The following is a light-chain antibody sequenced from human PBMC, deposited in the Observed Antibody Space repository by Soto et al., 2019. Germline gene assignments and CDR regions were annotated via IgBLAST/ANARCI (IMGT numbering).Light chain of an antibody. CDR2: GAS. Sequence: DIELTQSPSSLSASVGDRFTITCRASQSISTYLNWYQQKGGKAPKLLIHGASSLQSGVPLRFSATGSGTDFSLTIMSLQPEDFATYYCQQSYSTLLSFGGGTKVDI. CDR3: QQSYSTLLS. CDR1: QSISTY. J-gene: IGKJ4*01. V-gene: IGKV1-39*01.